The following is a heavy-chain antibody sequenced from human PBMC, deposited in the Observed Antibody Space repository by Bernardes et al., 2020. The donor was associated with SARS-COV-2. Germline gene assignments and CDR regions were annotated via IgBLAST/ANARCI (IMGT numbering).Heavy chain of an antibody. Sequence: GGSLRLSCTASGFTFSKYAMTWVRQAPGKGLEWVATISIGGVDTYYADSVKGRFNIYRDNSQSTLFLQMNSLRAEDTAEYYCVKDPHRYSGWFGMDVWGQGTTVTVSS. D-gene: IGHD5-12*01. J-gene: IGHJ6*02. CDR3: VKDPHRYSGWFGMDV. CDR1: GFTFSKYA. V-gene: IGHV3-23*01. CDR2: ISIGGVDT.